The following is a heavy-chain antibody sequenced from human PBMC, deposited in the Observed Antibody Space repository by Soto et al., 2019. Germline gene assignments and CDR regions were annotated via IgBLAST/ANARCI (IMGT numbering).Heavy chain of an antibody. V-gene: IGHV1-18*01. J-gene: IGHJ4*02. CDR2: ISAYNGNT. Sequence: ASVKVSCKASGYTFTSYGISWVRQAPGQGLEWMGWISAYNGNTNYAQKLQGRVTMTTDTSTSTAYMELRSLRSDDTAVYYCARDTRLRLPSSRGSGSYSYWGQGTLVTVSS. CDR3: ARDTRLRLPSSRGSGSYSY. D-gene: IGHD3-10*01. CDR1: GYTFTSYG.